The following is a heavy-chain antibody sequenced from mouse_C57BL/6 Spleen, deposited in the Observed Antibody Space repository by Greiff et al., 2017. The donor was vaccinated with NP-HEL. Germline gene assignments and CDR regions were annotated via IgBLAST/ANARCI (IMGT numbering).Heavy chain of an antibody. CDR3: ARRWYDHGDYAMDY. Sequence: QVQLQQSGAELVMPGASVKLSCKASGYTFTSYWMHWVKQRPGQGLEWIGEIDPSDSYTNYNQKFKGKSTLTVDKSSSTAYMQLSSLTSEDSAVYYCARRWYDHGDYAMDYWGQGTSVTVSS. CDR1: GYTFTSYW. CDR2: IDPSDSYT. D-gene: IGHD2-14*01. V-gene: IGHV1-69*01. J-gene: IGHJ4*01.